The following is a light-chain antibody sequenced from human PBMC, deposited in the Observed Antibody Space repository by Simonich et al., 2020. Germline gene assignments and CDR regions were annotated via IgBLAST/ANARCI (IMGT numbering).Light chain of an antibody. Sequence: QSALTQPASVSGSPGQSITISCTGTSSDVGGYNYVSWYQQHPGKAPKIMIYVVWKRPSGVSNRFSGYKSGNTASLTISGLQAEDEADYYCSSYTSSSTLVFGGGTKLTVL. CDR3: SSYTSSSTLV. CDR1: SSDVGGYNY. J-gene: IGLJ2*01. V-gene: IGLV2-14*03. CDR2: VVW.